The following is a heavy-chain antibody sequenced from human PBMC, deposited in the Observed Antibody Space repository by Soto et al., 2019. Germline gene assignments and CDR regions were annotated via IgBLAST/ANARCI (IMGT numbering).Heavy chain of an antibody. D-gene: IGHD2-2*01. CDR2: ISSSSSYT. CDR3: ARECSSTSCYDY. CDR1: GFTFSDYY. V-gene: IGHV3-11*05. Sequence: QVQLVESGGGLVKPGGSLRLSCAASGFTFSDYYMSWIRQAPGKGLEWVSYISSSSSYTNYADSVKGRFTISRDNAKNSLYLHMNSLRAEDTAVYYCARECSSTSCYDYWGQGALVTVSS. J-gene: IGHJ4*02.